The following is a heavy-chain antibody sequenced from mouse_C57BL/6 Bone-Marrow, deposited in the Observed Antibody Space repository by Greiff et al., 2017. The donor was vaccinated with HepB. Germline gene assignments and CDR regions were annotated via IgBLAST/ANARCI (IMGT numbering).Heavy chain of an antibody. J-gene: IGHJ2*01. CDR2: IDPENGDT. CDR3: TTYGSSPDY. CDR1: GFNIKDDY. D-gene: IGHD1-1*01. Sequence: VQLQQSGAELVRPGASVKLSCTASGFNIKDDYMHWVKQRPEQGLEWIGWIDPENGDTEYASKFQGKATITADTSSNTAYLHLSSLTSEDTAVYYCTTYGSSPDYWGQGTTLTVSS. V-gene: IGHV14-4*01.